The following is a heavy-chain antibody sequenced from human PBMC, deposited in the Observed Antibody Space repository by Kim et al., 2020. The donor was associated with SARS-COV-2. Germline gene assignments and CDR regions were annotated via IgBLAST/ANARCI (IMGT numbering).Heavy chain of an antibody. CDR2: IKSKTDGGTT. V-gene: IGHV3-15*01. Sequence: GGSLRLSCAASGFTFSNAWMSWVRQAPGKGLEWVGRIKSKTDGGTTDYAAPVKGRFTISRDDSKNTLYLQMNSLKTEDTAVYYCTTDQFGSYYYGMDVWGQGTTVTVSS. CDR1: GFTFSNAW. J-gene: IGHJ6*02. CDR3: TTDQFGSYYYGMDV. D-gene: IGHD3-3*01.